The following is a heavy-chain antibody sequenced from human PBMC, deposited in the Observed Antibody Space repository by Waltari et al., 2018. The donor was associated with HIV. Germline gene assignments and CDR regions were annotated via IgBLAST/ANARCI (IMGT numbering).Heavy chain of an antibody. V-gene: IGHV1-8*01. Sequence: QVQLVQSGAEVKKPGASVKVSCKACGYTFINNDINWVRQATGQGVVWMGWMSPNSGNAGYAPNFQGRVTMTRNTSTTTAYMELTDLRSADTAVYFCARGRGRYDFWSGYSSPGDAFDIWGQGTVVIVSS. D-gene: IGHD3-3*01. CDR1: GYTFINND. J-gene: IGHJ3*02. CDR3: ARGRGRYDFWSGYSSPGDAFDI. CDR2: MSPNSGNA.